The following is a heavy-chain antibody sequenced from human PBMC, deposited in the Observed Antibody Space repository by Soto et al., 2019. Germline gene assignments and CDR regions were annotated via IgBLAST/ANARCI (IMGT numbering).Heavy chain of an antibody. D-gene: IGHD3-3*01. CDR1: SGSISSYY. CDR3: ASEYSFAVVAPGY. Sequence: PSETLSLTCTPSSGSISSYYWSWIRQPPGKGLEWIGYIYYSWSTNYNPSLKSRVTISVDTSKNQFSLYLQMNSLRREDTSVYYCASEYSFAVVAPGYWGQGILVTVSS. CDR2: IYYSWST. J-gene: IGHJ4*02. V-gene: IGHV4-59*01.